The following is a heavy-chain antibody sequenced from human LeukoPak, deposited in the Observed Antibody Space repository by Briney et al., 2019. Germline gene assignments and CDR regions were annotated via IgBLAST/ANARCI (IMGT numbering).Heavy chain of an antibody. V-gene: IGHV4-61*02. D-gene: IGHD3-22*01. Sequence: SQTLSLTCTVSGGSISSGSYYWSWIRQPAGKGLEWIGRIYTSGSTNYNPSLKSRVTISVDTSKNQFSLKLNSVTAADTAVYYCARASKDYYDSSGYIGYWGQGTLVTVSS. CDR3: ARASKDYYDSSGYIGY. CDR2: IYTSGST. CDR1: GGSISSGSYY. J-gene: IGHJ4*02.